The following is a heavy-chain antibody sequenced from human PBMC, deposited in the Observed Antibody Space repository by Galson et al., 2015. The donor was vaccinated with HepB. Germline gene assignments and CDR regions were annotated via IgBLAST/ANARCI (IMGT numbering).Heavy chain of an antibody. CDR2: IWYDGSNK. D-gene: IGHD6-19*01. V-gene: IGHV3-33*08. Sequence: SLRLSCAASGFTFSSYGMHWVRQAPGKGLEWVAVIWYDGSNKYYADSVKGRFTISRDNSKNTLYLQMNSLRAEDTAVYYCGRDINPRQQWQVALRYWVQGTQVTVSS. CDR3: GRDINPRQQWQVALRY. J-gene: IGHJ4*02. CDR1: GFTFSSYG.